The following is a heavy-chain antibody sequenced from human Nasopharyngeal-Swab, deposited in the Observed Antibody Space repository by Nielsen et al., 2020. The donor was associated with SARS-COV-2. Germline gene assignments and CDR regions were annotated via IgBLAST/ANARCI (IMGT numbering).Heavy chain of an antibody. V-gene: IGHV1-69*06. J-gene: IGHJ3*02. CDR2: IIPIFGTA. CDR3: ARGDTIFGKGSYDAFDI. Sequence: SVKVSCKASGGTFSSYAISWLRQAPGQGLEWMGGIIPIFGTANYAQKFQRRVTITADKSTSTAYMELSSLRSEDTAVYYCARGDTIFGKGSYDAFDIWGQGTMVTVS. CDR1: GGTFSSYA. D-gene: IGHD3-3*01.